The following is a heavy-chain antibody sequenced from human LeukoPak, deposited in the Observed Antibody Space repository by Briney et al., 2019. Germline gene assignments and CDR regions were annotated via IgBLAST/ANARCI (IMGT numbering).Heavy chain of an antibody. CDR2: ISYEGRTT. Sequence: GGSLRLSCAGAGFTFSNYGMHWVRQAPGKGLEWVAVISYEGRTTYYADSVKGRFTISRDNSRNTLFLQMDSLRPEDTAVYYCAKEGTARISTRYDNWGQGTLVTVSS. CDR3: AKEGTARISTRYDN. J-gene: IGHJ4*02. V-gene: IGHV3-30*18. CDR1: GFTFSNYG. D-gene: IGHD6-6*01.